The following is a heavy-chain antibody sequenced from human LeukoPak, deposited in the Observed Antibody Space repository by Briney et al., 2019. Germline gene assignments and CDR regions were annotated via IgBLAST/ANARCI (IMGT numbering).Heavy chain of an antibody. CDR2: IRDSGAST. D-gene: IGHD6-19*01. J-gene: IGHJ3*02. Sequence: AGGSLRLSCAASGFTFLTYAMSWVRQAPGKGLQWVSVIRDSGASTYYADSVKGRFTISRDNSKNTLYPQMNSLRAEDTAVYYCAKAGRSGWYPGWPFDIWGQGTMVTVSS. V-gene: IGHV3-23*01. CDR1: GFTFLTYA. CDR3: AKAGRSGWYPGWPFDI.